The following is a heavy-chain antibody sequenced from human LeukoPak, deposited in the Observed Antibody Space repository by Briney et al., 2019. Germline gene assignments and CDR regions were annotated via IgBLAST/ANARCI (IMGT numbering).Heavy chain of an antibody. V-gene: IGHV3-23*01. CDR2: ISGSGGST. CDR1: GFTFSSYA. Sequence: GGSLRLSCAASGFTFSSYAMSWVRQAPGKGLEWVSGISGSGGSTYYADSVEGRFTISRDNSKNTLYVQMNSLRAKDTALYYCAKAGYASGRSYYYYHMDVWGQGTTVTVSS. D-gene: IGHD3-10*01. CDR3: AKAGYASGRSYYYYHMDV. J-gene: IGHJ6*02.